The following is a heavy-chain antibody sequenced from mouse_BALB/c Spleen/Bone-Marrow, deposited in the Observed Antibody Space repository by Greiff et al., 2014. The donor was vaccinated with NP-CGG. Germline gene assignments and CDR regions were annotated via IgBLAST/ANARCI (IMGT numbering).Heavy chain of an antibody. CDR1: GFTFSSYT. Sequence: VESGGGLVKPGGSLKLSCAASGFTFSSYTMSWVRQTPEKRLEWVATISSGGGNTYYPDSMKGRFTISRDNAKNNLYLQMSSLRSEDTALYYCARAYYRYPFDYWGQGTTLTVAS. CDR3: ARAYYRYPFDY. D-gene: IGHD2-14*01. CDR2: ISSGGGNT. V-gene: IGHV5-9*03. J-gene: IGHJ2*01.